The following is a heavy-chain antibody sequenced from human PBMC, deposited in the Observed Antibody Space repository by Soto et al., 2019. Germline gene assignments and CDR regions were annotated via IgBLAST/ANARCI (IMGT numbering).Heavy chain of an antibody. V-gene: IGHV1-18*01. D-gene: IGHD5-12*01. CDR3: AREVDSGYEDGDYYAD. J-gene: IGHJ4*02. CDR1: GYTFTSYG. Sequence: ASVKVSCKASGYTFTSYGISWVRQAPGQGLEWMGWISAYNGNTNYAQKLQGRVTMTTDTSTSTAYMELRSLRSDDTAVYYCAREVDSGYEDGDYYADWGQGTLVTVSS. CDR2: ISAYNGNT.